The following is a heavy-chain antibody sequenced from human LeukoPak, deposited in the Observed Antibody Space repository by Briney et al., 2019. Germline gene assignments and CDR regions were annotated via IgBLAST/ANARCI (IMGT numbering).Heavy chain of an antibody. V-gene: IGHV1-69*01. D-gene: IGHD6-13*01. Sequence: SMKVARKASGRTFSSYATRWVRHAPGQGLEWMGGILSIFYTAKYAQKFPGSATITADESNSTAYMELSSLTSEDTAVYYCARGALRIAAVDYYYYGMDVWGKGATVTVSS. J-gene: IGHJ6*04. CDR1: GRTFSSYA. CDR3: ARGALRIAAVDYYYYGMDV. CDR2: ILSIFYTA.